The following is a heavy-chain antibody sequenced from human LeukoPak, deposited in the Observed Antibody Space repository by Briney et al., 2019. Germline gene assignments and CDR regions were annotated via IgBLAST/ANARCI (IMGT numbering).Heavy chain of an antibody. V-gene: IGHV3-23*01. J-gene: IGHJ6*02. Sequence: QASETLSLTCTVSGVSISSYYWSWVRQAPGKGLEWVSAISGSGGSTYYADSVKGRFTISRDNSKNTLYLQMNSLRAEDTAVYYCAKAHYYDSSGYYWGSRYYGMDVWGQGTTVTVSS. CDR3: AKAHYYDSSGYYWGSRYYGMDV. D-gene: IGHD3-22*01. CDR2: ISGSGGST. CDR1: GVSISSYY.